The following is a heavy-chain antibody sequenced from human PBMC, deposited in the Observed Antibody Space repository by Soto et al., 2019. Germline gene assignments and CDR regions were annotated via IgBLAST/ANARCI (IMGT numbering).Heavy chain of an antibody. D-gene: IGHD3-10*01. V-gene: IGHV4-4*02. CDR2: IYHSGST. J-gene: IGHJ6*02. CDR3: AHSSGRYYNIPWYYGMDV. Sequence: PSETLSLTCAVSGGSISSSNWWSWVRQPPGKGLEWIGEIYHSGSTNYNPSLKSRVTISVDKSKNQFSLKLSSVTAADTAVYYCAHSSGRYYNIPWYYGMDVWGQGTTVS. CDR1: GGSISSSNW.